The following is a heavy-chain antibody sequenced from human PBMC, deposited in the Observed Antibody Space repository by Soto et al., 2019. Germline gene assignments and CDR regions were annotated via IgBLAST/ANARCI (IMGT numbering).Heavy chain of an antibody. CDR1: GDSISNVGYF. J-gene: IGHJ4*02. Sequence: TRSLACSVAGDSISNVGYFWAWIRQAPGQARECIGYIYKSASTYYNPSFASRVALSVDTSESQLSLNVTSVTAADTAVYYCASGNAWEVLLVDWGQGTLVTVYS. CDR2: IYKSAST. V-gene: IGHV4-30-2*05. CDR3: ASGNAWEVLLVD. D-gene: IGHD1-26*01.